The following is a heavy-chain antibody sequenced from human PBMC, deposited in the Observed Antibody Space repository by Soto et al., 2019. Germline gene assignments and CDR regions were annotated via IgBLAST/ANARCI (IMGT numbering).Heavy chain of an antibody. CDR1: GGSISSYY. V-gene: IGHV4-59*08. CDR2: IYYSGST. CDR3: ARRQPLAARPGDAFDI. J-gene: IGHJ3*02. Sequence: SETLSLTCTVSGGSISSYYWSWIRQPPGKGLEWIGYIYYSGSTNYNPSLKSRVTISVDTSKNQFSLKLSSVTAADTAVYYCARRQPLAARPGDAFDIWGQGTMVTVSS. D-gene: IGHD6-6*01.